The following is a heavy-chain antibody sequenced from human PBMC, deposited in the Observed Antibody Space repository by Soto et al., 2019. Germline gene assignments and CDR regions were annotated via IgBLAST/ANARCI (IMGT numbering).Heavy chain of an antibody. CDR3: ARDWDIVVVPAASDYYYYYGMDV. J-gene: IGHJ6*02. CDR1: GGSISSYY. Sequence: PSETLSLTCTVSGGSISSYYWSWIRQPAGKGLEWIGRIYTSGSTNYNPSLKSRVTMSVDTSKNQFSLKLSSVTAADTAVYYYARDWDIVVVPAASDYYYYYGMDVWGQGTTVTVSS. CDR2: IYTSGST. V-gene: IGHV4-4*07. D-gene: IGHD2-2*01.